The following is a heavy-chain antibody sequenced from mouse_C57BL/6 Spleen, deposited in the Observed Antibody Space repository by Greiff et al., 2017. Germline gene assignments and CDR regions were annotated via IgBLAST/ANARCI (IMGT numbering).Heavy chain of an antibody. CDR3: AGEGDVYPFAY. CDR2: LDPANGNN. V-gene: IGHV14-3*01. CDR1: GFHIKNTY. J-gene: IGHJ3*01. Sequence: EVQLQQSVAELVRPGASVKLSCTATGFHIKNTYMHWVKQRPEQGLEWIGRLDPANGNNKYAQKFQGKATITADTSSNTAYLQLSSLTSEDTAIYYYAGEGDVYPFAYWGQGTLVTVSA.